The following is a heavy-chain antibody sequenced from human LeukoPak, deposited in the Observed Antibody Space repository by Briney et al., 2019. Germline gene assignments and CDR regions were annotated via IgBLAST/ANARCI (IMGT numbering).Heavy chain of an antibody. J-gene: IGHJ4*02. V-gene: IGHV4-4*07. CDR1: GGSISSYY. D-gene: IGHD6-19*01. CDR3: ARGDSSGWSGVYYFDY. Sequence: SETLSLTCTVSGGSISSYYWSWIRQPAGKGLEWIGRIYTSGSTSYNPSLKSRVTMSVDTSKNQFSLKLSSVTAADTAVYYCARGDSSGWSGVYYFDYWGQGTLVTVSS. CDR2: IYTSGST.